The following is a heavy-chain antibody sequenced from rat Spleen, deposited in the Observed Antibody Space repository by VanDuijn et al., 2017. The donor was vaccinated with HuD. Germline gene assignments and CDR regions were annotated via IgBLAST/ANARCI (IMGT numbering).Heavy chain of an antibody. CDR1: GFSLTSLG. CDR3: ARGWERFAY. Sequence: QVQLKESGPGLVQPSQTLSLTCTVSGFSLTSLGVSWVRQPPGEGLEWMGGIWGDGTTNYNSALKSRLSISRDTSKSQVFLKMNSLQTEDTAMYFCARGWERFAYWGQGTLVTVSS. V-gene: IGHV2-13*01. CDR2: IWGDGTT. J-gene: IGHJ3*01. D-gene: IGHD5-1*01.